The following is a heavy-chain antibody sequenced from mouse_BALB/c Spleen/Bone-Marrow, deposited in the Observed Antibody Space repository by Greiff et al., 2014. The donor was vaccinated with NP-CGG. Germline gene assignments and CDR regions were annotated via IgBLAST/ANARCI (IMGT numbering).Heavy chain of an antibody. V-gene: IGHV7-3*02. J-gene: IGHJ1*01. Sequence: VMLEESGGGLVQPGGSLRLSCAPSGFTFTDYYMTWVSQPSGKALEWLSFIRNETNGYTKEYSASVKGRFTISRDNSQSILYLQMNTLRPEDSATYYCSRDNGSSPSYWFFNVWGAGTTVTVAS. CDR2: IRNETNGYTK. CDR3: SRDNGSSPSYWFFNV. D-gene: IGHD1-1*01. CDR1: GFTFTDYY.